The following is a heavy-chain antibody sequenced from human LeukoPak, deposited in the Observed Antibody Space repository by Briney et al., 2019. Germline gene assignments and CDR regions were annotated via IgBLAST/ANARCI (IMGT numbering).Heavy chain of an antibody. CDR3: ARDLIRGIQLSL. V-gene: IGHV3-30*04. J-gene: IGHJ4*02. CDR1: GFTFSSYA. CDR2: ISYDGSNK. Sequence: GRSLRLSCAASGFTFSSYAMHWVRQAPGKGLEWVAVISYDGSNKYYADSVKGRFTISRDNAKNSLYLQMNSLRAEDTAVYYCARDLIRGIQLSLWGQGTLVTVSS. D-gene: IGHD5-18*01.